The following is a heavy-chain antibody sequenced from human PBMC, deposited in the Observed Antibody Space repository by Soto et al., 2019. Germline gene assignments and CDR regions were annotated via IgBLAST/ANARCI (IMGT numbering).Heavy chain of an antibody. CDR2: IYYSGST. J-gene: IGHJ6*03. Sequence: SETLSLTCTFSGGSISSGGYYLSWIRQHPGKGLEWIGYIYYSGSTYYNPSLKSRVTISVDTSKNQFSLKLSSVTAADTAVYYCAANGSHLSTYYYYMDVWGKGTTVTVSS. V-gene: IGHV4-31*03. D-gene: IGHD3-16*02. CDR1: GGSISSGGYY. CDR3: AANGSHLSTYYYYMDV.